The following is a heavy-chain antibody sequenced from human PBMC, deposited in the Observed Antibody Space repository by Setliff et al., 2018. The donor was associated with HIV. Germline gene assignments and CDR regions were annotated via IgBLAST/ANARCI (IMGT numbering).Heavy chain of an antibody. CDR2: IRNKAFGETT. Sequence: GGSLRLSCTASGFTFGDYAMSWFRQAPGKGLEWVGFIRNKAFGETTDYAASVKGRFTFSRDDSKGIAYLQMNSLKTEDTAVYYCARSDWGSKDDYWGQGTLVTAPQ. J-gene: IGHJ4*02. V-gene: IGHV3-49*03. D-gene: IGHD7-27*01. CDR3: ARSDWGSKDDY. CDR1: GFTFGDYA.